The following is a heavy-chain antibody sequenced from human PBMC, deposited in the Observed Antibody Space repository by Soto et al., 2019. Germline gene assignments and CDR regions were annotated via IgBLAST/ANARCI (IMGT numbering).Heavy chain of an antibody. Sequence: QVQLQESGPGLVRPSQTLSLACTVSGGSISSVNDYWSWIRQHPGKGLEWIGYIYYTGSTYYTPSLKSRVTISVDTSKNQFSLKLTSVTAADTAVYYCARGSYDFWNWGQGTLVTVSS. CDR2: IYYTGST. V-gene: IGHV4-31*03. D-gene: IGHD3-3*01. J-gene: IGHJ4*02. CDR3: ARGSYDFWN. CDR1: GGSISSVNDY.